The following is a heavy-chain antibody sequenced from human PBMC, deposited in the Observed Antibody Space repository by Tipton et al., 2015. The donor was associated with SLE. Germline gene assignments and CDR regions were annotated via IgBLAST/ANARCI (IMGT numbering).Heavy chain of an antibody. J-gene: IGHJ2*01. CDR2: INHSGST. CDR1: GGSISSSGYY. D-gene: IGHD5/OR15-5a*01. Sequence: GLVKPSETLSLTCTVSGGSISSSGYYWSWIRQPPGKGLEWIGEINHSGSTNYNPSLKSRVSISVDTSKNQFSLKLSSVTAADTAVYYCARGPLLDLWGRGTLVTVSS. V-gene: IGHV4-39*07. CDR3: ARGPLLDL.